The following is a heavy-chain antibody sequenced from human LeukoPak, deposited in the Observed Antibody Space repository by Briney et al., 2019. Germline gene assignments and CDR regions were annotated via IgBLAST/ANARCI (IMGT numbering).Heavy chain of an antibody. CDR1: GGSVSSYY. V-gene: IGHV4-59*02. Sequence: PSETLSLTCTVSGGSVSSYYGSWIRQPPGKGLEWIGDIYYSGSTNYNPSLKSRVTISVDTSKNQFSLKLTSVTAADTAVYYCARVGAAAGSPWGQGTLVTVSS. CDR3: ARVGAAAGSP. D-gene: IGHD6-13*01. J-gene: IGHJ5*02. CDR2: IYYSGST.